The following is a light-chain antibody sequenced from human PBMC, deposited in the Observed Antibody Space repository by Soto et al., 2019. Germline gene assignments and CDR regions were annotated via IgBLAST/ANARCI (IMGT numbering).Light chain of an antibody. Sequence: DLQMTQSPSSVSASVGDRVTITCRATQGLSDSLDWYQQKPGKAPKLLISVTSRLQSGVPSRFSGSASGTDFTLTIDRLQPEDLATYYCQQGHNWPLTFGHGTRLEIK. CDR3: QQGHNWPLT. J-gene: IGKJ5*01. CDR1: QGLSDS. CDR2: VTS. V-gene: IGKV1-12*01.